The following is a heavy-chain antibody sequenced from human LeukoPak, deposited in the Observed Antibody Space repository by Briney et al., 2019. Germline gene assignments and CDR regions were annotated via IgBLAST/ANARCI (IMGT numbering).Heavy chain of an antibody. V-gene: IGHV1-8*03. CDR2: MNPNSGNT. CDR1: GYTFTSYD. J-gene: IGHJ4*02. Sequence: ASVKVSCKASGYTFTSYDINWVRQATGQGLEWMGWMNPNSGNTGYAQKFQGRVTITRNTSISTAYMELSSLRAEDTAVYYCARSFFWSGYYYFDYWGQGTLVTVSS. CDR3: ARSFFWSGYYYFDY. D-gene: IGHD3-3*01.